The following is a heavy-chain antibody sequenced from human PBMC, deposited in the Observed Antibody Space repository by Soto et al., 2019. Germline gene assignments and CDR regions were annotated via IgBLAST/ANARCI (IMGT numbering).Heavy chain of an antibody. Sequence: PSETLSLTCTVSGGSISSSSYYWGWIRQPPGKGLEWIGSIYYSGSTYYNPSLKSRVTISVDTSKNQFSLKLSSVTAADTAVYYCARRREDDILTGYRYYYGMDGWGQGTTVTVSS. D-gene: IGHD3-9*01. CDR2: IYYSGST. CDR1: GGSISSSSYY. CDR3: ARRREDDILTGYRYYYGMDG. J-gene: IGHJ6*02. V-gene: IGHV4-39*01.